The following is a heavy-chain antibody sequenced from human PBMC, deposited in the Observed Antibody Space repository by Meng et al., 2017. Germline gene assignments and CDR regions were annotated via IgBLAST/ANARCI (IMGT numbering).Heavy chain of an antibody. CDR1: GSTFSTYA. J-gene: IGHJ4*02. V-gene: IGHV3-23*01. D-gene: IGHD6-19*01. CDR3: AKGRGDIGAVAGYFDY. Sequence: GESLKISCASSGSTFSTYAMSWVRQAPGKGLEWVSAISGSGSSTYYEDSVKDRFTISRDNSKNTVALQMNSMRAEDTAVYYVAKGRGDIGAVAGYFDYWGQGTLVTVSS. CDR2: ISGSGSST.